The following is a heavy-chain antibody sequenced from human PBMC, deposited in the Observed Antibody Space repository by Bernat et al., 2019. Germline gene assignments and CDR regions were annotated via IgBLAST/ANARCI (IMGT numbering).Heavy chain of an antibody. CDR3: ARDVDGFDP. D-gene: IGHD5-24*01. CDR1: GYTFTSYD. Sequence: QVQLVQSGAEVKKPGASVKVSCKASGYTFTSYDINWVRQATGQGLEWMGWMNPNSGNTGYAQKLQGRVTMTTDTSTSTAYMELRSLRSDDTAVYYCARDVDGFDPWGQGTLVTVSS. V-gene: IGHV1-8*01. CDR2: MNPNSGNT. J-gene: IGHJ5*02.